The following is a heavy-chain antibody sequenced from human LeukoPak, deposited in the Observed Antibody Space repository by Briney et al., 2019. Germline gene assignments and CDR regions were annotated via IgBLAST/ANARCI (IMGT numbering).Heavy chain of an antibody. J-gene: IGHJ4*02. D-gene: IGHD4/OR15-4a*01. CDR2: IYADFDNT. Sequence: GGSLRLSCAVSGFAVSGDYMSWVRQAPGKGLEWVSVIYADFDNTDYADSVKGRFTISRDNSKNTLYLHMNSLRVEDTATYFCARALNRHIGAFEYWGQGALVTVSS. CDR3: ARALNRHIGAFEY. V-gene: IGHV3-53*01. CDR1: GFAVSGDY.